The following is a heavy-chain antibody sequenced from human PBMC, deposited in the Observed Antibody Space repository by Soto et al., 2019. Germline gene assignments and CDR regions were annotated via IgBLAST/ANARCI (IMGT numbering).Heavy chain of an antibody. Sequence: GASVKVSCKASGYRFSTYGLNWLRQAPGQGLEWLGWTNTYNDDRNYAQKFRGRVTFTTDTSTNTAFMELRSLISADTAVYFCARERYVASRHSHFDSWGQGTQVTVSS. V-gene: IGHV1-18*04. D-gene: IGHD6-6*01. CDR2: TNTYNDDR. CDR3: ARERYVASRHSHFDS. CDR1: GYRFSTYG. J-gene: IGHJ4*02.